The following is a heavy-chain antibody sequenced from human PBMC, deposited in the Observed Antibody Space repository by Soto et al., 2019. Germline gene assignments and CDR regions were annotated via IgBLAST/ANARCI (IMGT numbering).Heavy chain of an antibody. CDR2: IIPIFGTA. V-gene: IGHV1-69*13. CDR3: ARDRITGTRYYYYYYGMDV. Sequence: GASVKVSCKASGGTFSSYAISWVRQAPGQGLGWMGGIIPIFGTANYAQKFQGRVTITADESTSTAYMELSSLRSEDTAVYYCARDRITGTRYYYYYYGMDVWGQGTTVTVSS. J-gene: IGHJ6*02. D-gene: IGHD1-7*01. CDR1: GGTFSSYA.